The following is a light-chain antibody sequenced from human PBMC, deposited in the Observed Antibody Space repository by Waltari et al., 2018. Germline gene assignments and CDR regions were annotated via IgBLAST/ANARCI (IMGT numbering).Light chain of an antibody. CDR2: GAS. Sequence: DIVLTQSPGTLSSSPGERGTLSGSAIQRFNSNYLAWYQPKPGQAPRLLIYGASSRATGIPDRFSGSGSGTDFTLTISRLEPEDFAVYYCQYYGSSASFGPGTKVDI. V-gene: IGKV3-20*01. CDR1: QRFNSNY. J-gene: IGKJ3*01. CDR3: QYYGSSAS.